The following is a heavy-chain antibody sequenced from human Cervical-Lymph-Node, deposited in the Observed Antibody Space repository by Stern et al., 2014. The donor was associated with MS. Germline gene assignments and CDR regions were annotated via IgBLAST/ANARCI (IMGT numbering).Heavy chain of an antibody. CDR3: ATTRWDLFTWNWFDP. CDR1: GGSISSSGYY. D-gene: IGHD1-26*01. CDR2: IHDRGST. Sequence: VQLVESGPGLVKPSQTLSLTCTVSGGSISSSGYYWSWIRQPADKGLEWIGRIHDRGSTYYNPSLKSRDTILMATAQNQFSLKLPSVTAADTAVYYCATTRWDLFTWNWFDPWGQGTLVTVSS. J-gene: IGHJ5*02. V-gene: IGHV4-61*02.